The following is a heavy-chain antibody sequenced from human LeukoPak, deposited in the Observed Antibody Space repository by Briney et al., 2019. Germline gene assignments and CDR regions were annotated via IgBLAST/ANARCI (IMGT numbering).Heavy chain of an antibody. J-gene: IGHJ4*02. V-gene: IGHV3-11*05. CDR2: IGSSSTYT. Sequence: PGGSLRLSCAASGFTFSGFYMSWIRQAPGKGLEWVSCIGSSSTYTNYADSVKGRFTISRVNAKNSLYLQMDGLRAEDTAAYYCARDRGAVAATWFDYWGQGTLVTVSS. CDR3: ARDRGAVAATWFDY. CDR1: GFTFSGFY. D-gene: IGHD6-19*01.